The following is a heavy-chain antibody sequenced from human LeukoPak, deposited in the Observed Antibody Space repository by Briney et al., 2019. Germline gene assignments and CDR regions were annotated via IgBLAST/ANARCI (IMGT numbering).Heavy chain of an antibody. D-gene: IGHD6-19*01. CDR2: INPNSGGT. V-gene: IGHV1-2*06. Sequence: ASVKVSCKASGYTFTGYYMHWVRQAPGQGLEWMGRINPNSGGTNYAQKFQGRVTMTRDTSISTAYMELSSLRSEDTAVYYCARDWGIAVNWFDPWGQGTLVTVSS. CDR1: GYTFTGYY. J-gene: IGHJ5*02. CDR3: ARDWGIAVNWFDP.